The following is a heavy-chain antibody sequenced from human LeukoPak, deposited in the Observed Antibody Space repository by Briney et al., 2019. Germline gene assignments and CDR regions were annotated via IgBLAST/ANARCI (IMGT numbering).Heavy chain of an antibody. J-gene: IGHJ4*02. Sequence: GGSLRLSCAASGFTFSIYWMSLVRQDPGKGLEWVANIKPDGSEKYCVDSVKGRFTISRDNGKNSLYLQMHSLRAEDTALYYCARSYGDYGWGQGNLVTVSS. CDR3: ARSYGDYG. V-gene: IGHV3-7*04. D-gene: IGHD4-17*01. CDR2: IKPDGSEK. CDR1: GFTFSIYW.